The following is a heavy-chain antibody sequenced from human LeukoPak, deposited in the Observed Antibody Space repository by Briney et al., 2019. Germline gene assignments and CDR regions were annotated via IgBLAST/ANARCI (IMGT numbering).Heavy chain of an antibody. V-gene: IGHV3-48*03. Sequence: GGSLSLSRAASGFNFWIFAMNGVGPAPEGGGECGSYISISGSTIYYADSVKGRFTISRDNAKNSLYLQMNSLRAEDTAVYYCARQWELLYYFDYWGQGTLVTVSS. CDR3: ARQWELLYYFDY. D-gene: IGHD1-26*01. CDR2: ISISGSTI. J-gene: IGHJ4*02. CDR1: GFNFWIFA.